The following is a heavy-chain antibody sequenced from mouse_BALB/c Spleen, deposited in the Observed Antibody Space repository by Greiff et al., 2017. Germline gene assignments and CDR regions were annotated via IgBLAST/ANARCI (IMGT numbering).Heavy chain of an antibody. CDR2: IYPGSGNT. J-gene: IGHJ4*01. CDR3: ARWDYYGSSPYYYAMDY. Sequence: QVQLKQSGPELVKPGASVKISCKASGYTFTDYYINWVKQKPGQGLEWIGWIYPGSGNTKYNEKFKGKATLTVDTSSSTAYMQLSSLTSEDTAVYFCARWDYYGSSPYYYAMDYWGQGTSVTVSS. CDR1: GYTFTDYY. D-gene: IGHD1-1*01. V-gene: IGHV1-84*02.